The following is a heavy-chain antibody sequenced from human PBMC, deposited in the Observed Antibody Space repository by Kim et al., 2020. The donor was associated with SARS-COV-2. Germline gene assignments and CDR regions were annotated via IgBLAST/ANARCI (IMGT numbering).Heavy chain of an antibody. CDR3: ARDPPSYYDFWSGSYGMDV. V-gene: IGHV1-69*13. Sequence: SVKVSCKASGGTFSSYAISWVRLAPGQGLEWMGGIIPIFGTANYAQKFQGRVTITADESTSTAYMELSSLRSEDTAVYYCARDPPSYYDFWSGSYGMDVWGQGTTVTVSS. J-gene: IGHJ6*02. CDR1: GGTFSSYA. CDR2: IIPIFGTA. D-gene: IGHD3-3*01.